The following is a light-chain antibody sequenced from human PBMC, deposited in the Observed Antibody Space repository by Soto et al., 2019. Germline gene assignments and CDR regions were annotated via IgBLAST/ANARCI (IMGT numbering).Light chain of an antibody. Sequence: DIQMTQCPSSLSTSVGDRVTMTCGASQGISNYLAWSQQKTGKVPKILIYDASNLETGVPSRFSGSGYGTDVNFTISRLPPEDIATYYCRQYDNLPLTFGGGTRLEIK. CDR1: QGISNY. V-gene: IGKV1-33*01. CDR3: RQYDNLPLT. CDR2: DAS. J-gene: IGKJ5*01.